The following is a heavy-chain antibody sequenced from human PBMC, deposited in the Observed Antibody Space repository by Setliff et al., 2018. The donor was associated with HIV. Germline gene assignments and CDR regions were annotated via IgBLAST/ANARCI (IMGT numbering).Heavy chain of an antibody. D-gene: IGHD5-12*01. CDR2: IYYRGAT. CDR3: ARWGDGYNSYDS. Sequence: SETLSLTCTVSGGSIRSGSYYWTWIRQPAGKGPEWIGSIYYRGATYYNPTLQSRVTTSADTSKNQVYLKLTSVTAADTAIYYCARWGDGYNSYDSWGQGTLVTVSS. CDR1: GGSIRSGSYY. V-gene: IGHV4-39*01. J-gene: IGHJ4*02.